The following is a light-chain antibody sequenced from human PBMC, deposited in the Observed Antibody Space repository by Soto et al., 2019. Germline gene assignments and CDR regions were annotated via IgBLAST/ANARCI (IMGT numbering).Light chain of an antibody. CDR2: DNN. CDR1: SSNIGAGYD. J-gene: IGLJ1*01. Sequence: QSVLTQSPSVSGAPGQRVTLSCTGSSSNIGAGYDVHWYQQLPGAAPKLLIYDNNNRPSGVPDRFSGSKSGASASLAITGLQAEDEADYYCAAWDDNLYVFGSGTKVNVL. CDR3: AAWDDNLYV. V-gene: IGLV1-40*01.